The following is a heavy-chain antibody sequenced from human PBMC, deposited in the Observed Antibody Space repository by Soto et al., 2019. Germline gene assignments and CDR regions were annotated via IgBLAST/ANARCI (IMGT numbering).Heavy chain of an antibody. CDR1: GFTFSSYA. CDR2: ISGSGGST. D-gene: IGHD3-3*02. Sequence: PGGSLRLSCAASGFTFSSYAMSWVRQAPGKGLEWVSAISGSGGSTYYADSVKGRFTISRDNSKNTLYLQMNSLRAEDTAVYYCANDILEGTHYYYYMDVWGKGTTVTVSS. V-gene: IGHV3-23*01. J-gene: IGHJ6*03. CDR3: ANDILEGTHYYYYMDV.